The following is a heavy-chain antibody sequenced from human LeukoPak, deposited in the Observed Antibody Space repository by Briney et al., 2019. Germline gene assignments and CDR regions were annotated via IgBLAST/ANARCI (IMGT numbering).Heavy chain of an antibody. Sequence: GGSLRLSCAASGFTFSNHWMHWVRQAPGKGLMWVSRINRGGSRTDYADSVKGRFTISRDDAKNTLYLQLSSLRAEDTAVYFCARGGSDTAMAHDYWGQGTLVTVSS. D-gene: IGHD5-18*01. J-gene: IGHJ4*02. CDR2: INRGGSRT. CDR1: GFTFSNHW. CDR3: ARGGSDTAMAHDY. V-gene: IGHV3-74*01.